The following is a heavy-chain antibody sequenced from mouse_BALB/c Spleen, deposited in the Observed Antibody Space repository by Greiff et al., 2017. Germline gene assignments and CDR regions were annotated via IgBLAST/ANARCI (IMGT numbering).Heavy chain of an antibody. Sequence: QVQLKESGPGLVQPSQSLSITCTVSGFSLTSYGVHWVRQSPGKGLEWLGVIWSGGSTDYNAAFISRLSISKDNSTSQVFFKMNSLQATDTAIDYCARNYYYGSSHYAIDYWGQGTSVTVSS. J-gene: IGHJ4*01. D-gene: IGHD1-1*01. V-gene: IGHV2-2*02. CDR1: GFSLTSYG. CDR3: ARNYYYGSSHYAIDY. CDR2: IWSGGST.